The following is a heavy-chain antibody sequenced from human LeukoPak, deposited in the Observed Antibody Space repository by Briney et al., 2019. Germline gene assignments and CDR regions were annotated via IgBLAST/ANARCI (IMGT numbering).Heavy chain of an antibody. CDR3: ARAGTAMVYYYYYYMDV. D-gene: IGHD5-18*01. Sequence: GGSLRLSCAASGFTFSSYGMSWVRQAPGKRLEWVSAISGSGGSTYYADSVKGRFTISRDNSKNTLYLQMNSLRAEDTAVYYCARAGTAMVYYYYYYMDVWGKGTTVTVSS. CDR2: ISGSGGST. J-gene: IGHJ6*03. CDR1: GFTFSSYG. V-gene: IGHV3-23*01.